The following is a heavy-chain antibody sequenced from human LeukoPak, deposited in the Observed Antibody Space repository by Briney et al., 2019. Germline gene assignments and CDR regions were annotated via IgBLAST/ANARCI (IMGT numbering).Heavy chain of an antibody. CDR2: ISYDGSNK. J-gene: IGHJ4*02. D-gene: IGHD3-22*01. CDR1: GFTFSSYA. V-gene: IGHV3-30*04. Sequence: GGSLRLSCAASGFTFSSYAMSWVRQAPGKGLEWVAVISYDGSNKYYADSVKGRFTISRDNSKNTLYLQMNSLRAEDTAVYYCARDVPYDSSGFGDYWGQGTLVTISS. CDR3: ARDVPYDSSGFGDY.